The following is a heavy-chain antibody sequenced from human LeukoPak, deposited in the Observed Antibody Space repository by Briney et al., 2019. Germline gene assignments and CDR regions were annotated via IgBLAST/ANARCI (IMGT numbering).Heavy chain of an antibody. CDR3: ARGDIVVVPAATKGYFDY. CDR1: GFTFSSYW. V-gene: IGHV3-7*01. CDR2: IKQDGSEK. Sequence: GGSLRLSCAASGFTFSSYWMSWVRQAPGKGLEWVANIKQDGSEKYYVDSVKGRFTISRDNAKNSLYLQMNSLRAEDTAVYYCARGDIVVVPAATKGYFDYWGQGTLVTVSS. J-gene: IGHJ4*02. D-gene: IGHD2-2*01.